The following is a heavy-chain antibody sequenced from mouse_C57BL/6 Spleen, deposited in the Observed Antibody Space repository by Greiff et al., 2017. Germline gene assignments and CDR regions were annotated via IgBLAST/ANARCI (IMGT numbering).Heavy chain of an antibody. D-gene: IGHD4-1*01. J-gene: IGHJ4*01. V-gene: IGHV2-5*01. CDR2: IWRGGST. CDR1: GFSLTSYG. Sequence: QVQLKESGPGLVQPSQSLSITCTVSGFSLTSYGVHWVRQSPGKGLEWLGVIWRGGSTDYNAAFMSRLSITKDNSKSQVFFKMNSLQADDTAIYXCAKSNWDGVYYYAMDYWGQGTSGTVSS. CDR3: AKSNWDGVYYYAMDY.